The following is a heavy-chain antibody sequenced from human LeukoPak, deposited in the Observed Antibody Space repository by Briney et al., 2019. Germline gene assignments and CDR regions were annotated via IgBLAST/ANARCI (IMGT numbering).Heavy chain of an antibody. J-gene: IGHJ4*02. V-gene: IGHV1-8*01. D-gene: IGHD2-15*01. CDR1: GYTFTSYD. CDR2: MNPNSGNT. Sequence: GASVKVSCKASGYTFTSYDINWVRQATGQGLEWMGWMNPNSGNTGYAQKFQGRVTMTRNTSISTAYMELSSLRSEDTAVYYCARISPSYCSGGSCYSGYWGQGTLVTASS. CDR3: ARISPSYCSGGSCYSGY.